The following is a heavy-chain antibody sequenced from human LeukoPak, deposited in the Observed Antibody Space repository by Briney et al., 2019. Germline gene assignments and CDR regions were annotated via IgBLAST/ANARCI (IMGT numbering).Heavy chain of an antibody. J-gene: IGHJ6*03. Sequence: RPGGSLRLSCAASGFTVSSNYMSWVRQAPGKGLEWVSVIYSGGSTYYADSVKGRFTISRDNSKNTLYLQMNSLRAEDTAVYYCARKGWELFYYYYYMDVWGKGTTVTVSS. V-gene: IGHV3-66*01. D-gene: IGHD1-26*01. CDR2: IYSGGST. CDR3: ARKGWELFYYYYYMDV. CDR1: GFTVSSNY.